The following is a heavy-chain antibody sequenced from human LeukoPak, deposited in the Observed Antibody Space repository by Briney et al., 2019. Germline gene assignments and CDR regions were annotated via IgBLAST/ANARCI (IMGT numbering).Heavy chain of an antibody. CDR1: GGSFSGYY. D-gene: IGHD6-6*01. CDR3: ARKGRGSGSSFDY. Sequence: PSETLSLTCAVYGGSFSGYYWSWIRQPPGKGLEWIGEINHSGSTNYNPSPKSRVTISVDTSKNQFSLKLSSVTAADTAVYYCARKGRGSGSSFDYWGQGTLVTVSS. V-gene: IGHV4-34*01. J-gene: IGHJ4*02. CDR2: INHSGST.